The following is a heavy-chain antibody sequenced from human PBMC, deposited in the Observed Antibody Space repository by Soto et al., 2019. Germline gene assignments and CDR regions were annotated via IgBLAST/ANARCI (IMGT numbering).Heavy chain of an antibody. CDR3: ARHIGYPLFYFDY. D-gene: IGHD6-25*01. CDR1: GGSISSYY. J-gene: IGHJ4*02. V-gene: IGHV4-59*08. CDR2: IYYSGST. Sequence: SXTLSLTCTVSGGSISSYYWSCIRQPPGKGLEWIGYIYYSGSTNYNPSLKSRVTISVDTSKNQFSLKLSSVTAADTAVYYCARHIGYPLFYFDYWGQGTLVTVSS.